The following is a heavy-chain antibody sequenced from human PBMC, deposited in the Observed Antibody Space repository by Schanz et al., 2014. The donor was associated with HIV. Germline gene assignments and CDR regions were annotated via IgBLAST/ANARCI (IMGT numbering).Heavy chain of an antibody. J-gene: IGHJ4*02. Sequence: QVQLAQSGAEVKKPGSSVKVFCRASGGTFINYAFSWVRQAPGQGLEWMGGIIPLFGTSNYAQKFQGRATITADESTSTAYMELSSLRSEDTAVYYCARDSPVAAGTLDYWGQGTLVTVSS. V-gene: IGHV1-69*01. CDR2: IIPLFGTS. CDR1: GGTFINYA. D-gene: IGHD6-13*01. CDR3: ARDSPVAAGTLDY.